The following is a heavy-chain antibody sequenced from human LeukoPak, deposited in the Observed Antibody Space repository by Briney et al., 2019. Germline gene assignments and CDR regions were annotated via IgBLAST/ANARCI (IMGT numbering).Heavy chain of an antibody. Sequence: PSETLSLTCAVSGGSISSGGYSWSWIRQPPGKGLEWIGYIYHSGSTYYNPSLKSRVTISVDRSKNQFSLKLSSVTAADTAVYYCARDLVHYYDSSGYPHWYFDLWGRGTLVTVSS. V-gene: IGHV4-30-2*01. CDR1: GGSISSGGYS. CDR3: ARDLVHYYDSSGYPHWYFDL. CDR2: IYHSGST. J-gene: IGHJ2*01. D-gene: IGHD3-22*01.